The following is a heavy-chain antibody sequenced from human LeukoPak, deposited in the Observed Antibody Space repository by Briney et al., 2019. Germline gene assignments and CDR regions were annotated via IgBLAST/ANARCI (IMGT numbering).Heavy chain of an antibody. V-gene: IGHV4-34*01. CDR3: ARQLQGDFDFDY. Sequence: SETLSLTCAVYGGSFSGYYWSWIRQPPGKGLEWIGEINHSGSTNYNPSLQSRVTISVDTSKNQFSLKLSSVTAADTAVYYCARQLQGDFDFDYWGQGTLVTVSS. CDR2: INHSGST. D-gene: IGHD2-2*01. CDR1: GGSFSGYY. J-gene: IGHJ4*02.